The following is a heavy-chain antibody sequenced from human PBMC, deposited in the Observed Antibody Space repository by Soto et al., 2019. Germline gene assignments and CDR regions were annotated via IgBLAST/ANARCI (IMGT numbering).Heavy chain of an antibody. Sequence: SETLSLTCTVSGGSISSYYWSWIRQPPGKGLKWIGYIYYSGSTNYNPSLKSRVTISVDTSKNQFSLKLSSVTAPDTAVYYCARYPRYCSGGSCYGNFDYWGQGTLVTVS. V-gene: IGHV4-59*01. CDR1: GGSISSYY. J-gene: IGHJ4*02. CDR2: IYYSGST. CDR3: ARYPRYCSGGSCYGNFDY. D-gene: IGHD2-15*01.